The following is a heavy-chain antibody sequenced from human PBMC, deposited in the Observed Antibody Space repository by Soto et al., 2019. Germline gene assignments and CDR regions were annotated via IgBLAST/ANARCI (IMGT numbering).Heavy chain of an antibody. CDR2: IYYSGNT. CDR3: ARGRYSSSSNWFDP. D-gene: IGHD6-6*01. J-gene: IGHJ5*02. Sequence: SETLSLTCTVSGGSIFTHYWSWIRQPPGKGLEWIAYIYYSGNTYDNPSLQSRVTISIDTSKNQFSLKLSSVTAADAAVYYCARGRYSSSSNWFDPWGQGTLVTVSS. CDR1: GGSIFTHY. V-gene: IGHV4-59*11.